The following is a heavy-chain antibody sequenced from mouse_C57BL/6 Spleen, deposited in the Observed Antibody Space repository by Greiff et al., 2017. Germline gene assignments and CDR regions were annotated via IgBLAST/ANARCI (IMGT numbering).Heavy chain of an antibody. CDR1: GYTFTSYW. CDR3: TSCSGEGYLDV. D-gene: IGHD1-1*01. CDR2: IYPGNSDT. J-gene: IGHJ1*03. V-gene: IGHV1-5*01. Sequence: EVQLQQSGTVLARPGASVKMSCKTSGYTFTSYWMHWVKQRPGQGLEWIGAIYPGNSDTSYNQKFKGKAKLTAVTSASTAYMELSSLTNEDSAVYCGTSCSGEGYLDVWGKGTTVTVSS.